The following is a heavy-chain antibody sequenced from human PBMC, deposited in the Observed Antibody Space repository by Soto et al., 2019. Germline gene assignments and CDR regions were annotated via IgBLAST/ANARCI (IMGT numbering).Heavy chain of an antibody. CDR2: ISAYNGNT. V-gene: IGHV1-18*01. Sequence: GASVKVSCKASGYTFTSYGISWVRQAPGQGLEWMGWISAYNGNTNYAQKLQGRVTMTTDTSTSTAYMELRSLRSDDTAVYYCARVVATIYPGIFIGGSCYSVYFFDYWGQGSLVTVSS. D-gene: IGHD2-15*01. J-gene: IGHJ4*02. CDR3: ARVVATIYPGIFIGGSCYSVYFFDY. CDR1: GYTFTSYG.